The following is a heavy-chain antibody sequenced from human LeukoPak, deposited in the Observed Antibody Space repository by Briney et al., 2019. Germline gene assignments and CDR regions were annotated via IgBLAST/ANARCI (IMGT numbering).Heavy chain of an antibody. CDR1: GGSINGYY. CDR3: ARARSGYIYYFDY. Sequence: SETLSLTCTVSGGSINGYYWSWIRQPPGKGLEWIGYIYYTGSTNYNPSLKSRVTISVDTSKSQFSLKLSSVTAADTAVYYCARARSGYIYYFDYWGQGTLVTVSP. J-gene: IGHJ4*02. CDR2: IYYTGST. D-gene: IGHD5-24*01. V-gene: IGHV4-59*01.